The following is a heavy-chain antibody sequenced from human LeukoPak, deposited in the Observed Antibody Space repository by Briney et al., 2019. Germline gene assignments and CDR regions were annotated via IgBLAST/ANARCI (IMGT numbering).Heavy chain of an antibody. D-gene: IGHD6-6*01. CDR1: GGTFISYA. CDR3: ARDGYSSSSFTPFDY. J-gene: IGHJ4*02. CDR2: IIPIFGTA. Sequence: SVKVSCKASGGTFISYAISWVRQAPGQGLEWMGGIIPIFGTANYAQKFQGRVTITADESTSTAYMELSSLRSEDTAVYYCARDGYSSSSFTPFDYWGQGTLVTVSS. V-gene: IGHV1-69*13.